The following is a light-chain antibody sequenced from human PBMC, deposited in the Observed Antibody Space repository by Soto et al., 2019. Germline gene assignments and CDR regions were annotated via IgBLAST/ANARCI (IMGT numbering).Light chain of an antibody. CDR1: NSNIGSKY. J-gene: IGLJ2*01. Sequence: QSVLTQAPSASGAPGQRVTISCSGSNSNIGSKYVYWYQQLPGTAPKLLLYRNNQRPSGVPDRFSGSKSGTSASLAISGLRSEDEADYYCAAWDNSLVGGPAFGGGTKVTVL. CDR3: AAWDNSLVGGPA. CDR2: RNN. V-gene: IGLV1-47*01.